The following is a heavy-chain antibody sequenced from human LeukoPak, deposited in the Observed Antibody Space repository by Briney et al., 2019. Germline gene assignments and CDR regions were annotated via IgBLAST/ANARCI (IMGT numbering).Heavy chain of an antibody. V-gene: IGHV5-51*01. J-gene: IGHJ4*02. CDR3: ARSGVSGYGWDH. CDR1: GYSFTTYW. D-gene: IGHD5-12*01. Sequence: GESLKISCKGSGYSFTTYWIAWVRQMPGKGLEWMGIIFPSDSDTRYSPSFQGQVTISADKSISTAYLQWSSLKASDTAIFYCARSGVSGYGWDHWGQGTLVTVSS. CDR2: IFPSDSDT.